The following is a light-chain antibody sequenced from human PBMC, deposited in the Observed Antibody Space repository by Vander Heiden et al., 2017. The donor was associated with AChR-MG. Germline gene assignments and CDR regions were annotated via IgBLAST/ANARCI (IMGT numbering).Light chain of an antibody. CDR1: QNINKY. CDR3: QQSVTNPLS. CDR2: AAS. V-gene: IGKV1-39*01. Sequence: DIQMTQSPSSLSASVGDRVTITCRASQNINKYLHWYQQKPGKAPKPLIHAASSLQSGVPLRFSGNGSGTDFTLTISSLQPEDSATYYCQQSVTNPLSFGGGTKVEIK. J-gene: IGKJ4*01.